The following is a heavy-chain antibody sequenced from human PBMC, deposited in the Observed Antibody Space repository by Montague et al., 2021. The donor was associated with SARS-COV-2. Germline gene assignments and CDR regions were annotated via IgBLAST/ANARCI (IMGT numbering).Heavy chain of an antibody. J-gene: IGHJ4*02. Sequence: SETLSLTCAVYGGSFSGYYWSWIRQPPGKGLEWIGEINHSGSTNYNPSLKSRVTISVDTSKNQFSLKLGSVTAADTAVYYCARGTDYGSWIYSYYYYDHWGQGTLVAVSS. CDR2: INHSGST. V-gene: IGHV4-34*01. CDR3: ARGTDYGSWIYSYYYYDH. D-gene: IGHD3-10*01. CDR1: GGSFSGYY.